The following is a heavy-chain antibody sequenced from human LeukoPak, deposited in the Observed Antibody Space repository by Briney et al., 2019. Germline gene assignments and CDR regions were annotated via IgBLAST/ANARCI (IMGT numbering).Heavy chain of an antibody. J-gene: IGHJ4*02. CDR2: MNPNSGNT. D-gene: IGHD3-10*01. CDR1: GYTFTSYD. V-gene: IGHV1-8*01. Sequence: GASVKVSCKTSGYTFTSYDINRVRQATGQGLEWMGWMNPNSGNTGYAQKFQGRVTMTRNTSISTAYMELSSLRSEDTAVYYCARGRIIKYGSDYYFDYWGQGTLVTVSS. CDR3: ARGRIIKYGSDYYFDY.